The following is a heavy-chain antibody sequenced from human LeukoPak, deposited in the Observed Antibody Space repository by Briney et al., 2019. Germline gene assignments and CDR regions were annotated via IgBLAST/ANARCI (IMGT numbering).Heavy chain of an antibody. Sequence: GGSLRLSCAASGFTFSSYWMHWVRQAPGKGLVCVSRINSDGSSTSYADSVKGRFTISRDNAKNTLYLQMNSLRAEDTAVYYCASYSGSYYGFDYWGQGTLVTVSS. J-gene: IGHJ4*02. CDR1: GFTFSSYW. CDR3: ASYSGSYYGFDY. D-gene: IGHD1-26*01. CDR2: INSDGSST. V-gene: IGHV3-74*01.